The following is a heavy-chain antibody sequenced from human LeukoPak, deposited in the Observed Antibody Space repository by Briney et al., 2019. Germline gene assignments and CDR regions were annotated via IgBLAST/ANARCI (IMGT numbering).Heavy chain of an antibody. CDR1: GFTFSSYS. CDR2: ISSSSSYI. V-gene: IGHV3-21*01. Sequence: KPGGSLRLSCAASGFTFSSYSMNWVRQAPGKGLEWVSSISSSSSYIYYAVSVKGRFTISRDNAKNSLYLQMNSLRAEDTAVYYCAREDQLDYWGQGTLVTVSS. J-gene: IGHJ4*02. CDR3: AREDQLDY.